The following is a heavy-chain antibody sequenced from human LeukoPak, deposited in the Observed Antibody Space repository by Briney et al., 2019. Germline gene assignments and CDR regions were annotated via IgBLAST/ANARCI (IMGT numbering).Heavy chain of an antibody. Sequence: GGSLRLSCAASGFTFSSYAMSWVRQAPGKGLEWVSATSASGSSTYYADSVKGRFTISRDNAKNSLYLQMNSLRAEDTAVYYCASDTMIVVVGAYYYYMDVWGKGTTVTVSS. CDR1: GFTFSSYA. D-gene: IGHD3-22*01. J-gene: IGHJ6*03. V-gene: IGHV3-23*01. CDR3: ASDTMIVVVGAYYYYMDV. CDR2: TSASGSST.